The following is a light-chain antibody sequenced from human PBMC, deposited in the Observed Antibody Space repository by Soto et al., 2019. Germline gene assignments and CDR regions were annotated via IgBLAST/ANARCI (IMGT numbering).Light chain of an antibody. CDR3: QKYNSVPLT. V-gene: IGKV1-27*01. Sequence: DIQMTQSPSSLSASVGDRVTITCRARQGVSSDLAWYQQKTGRVPKLLIYDASTLQSGVPSRFSGSGSGTDFTLTISRQQPEDVATYYCQKYNSVPLTFGGGTKVEIK. CDR1: QGVSSD. J-gene: IGKJ4*01. CDR2: DAS.